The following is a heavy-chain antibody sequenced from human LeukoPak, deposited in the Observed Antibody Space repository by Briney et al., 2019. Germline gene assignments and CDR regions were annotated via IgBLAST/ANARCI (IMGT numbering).Heavy chain of an antibody. CDR2: MYFNSGAT. D-gene: IGHD5-12*01. V-gene: IGHV1-2*02. Sequence: ASVRVSCKASGFTFRDYYVQWVRQVPGQGLEWVGWMYFNSGATRYAPKFQGRVTLTGDTSINTVYMELVSLGSDDTAMYYCARAGSSASGQDWYAFDIWGQETMVTVSS. J-gene: IGHJ3*02. CDR1: GFTFRDYY. CDR3: ARAGSSASGQDWYAFDI.